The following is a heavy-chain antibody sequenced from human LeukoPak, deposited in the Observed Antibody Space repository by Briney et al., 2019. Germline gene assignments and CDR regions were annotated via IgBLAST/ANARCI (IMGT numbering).Heavy chain of an antibody. D-gene: IGHD4-17*01. CDR2: INHSGST. CDR1: GGSFSGYY. V-gene: IGHV4-34*01. CDR3: ASDYGDYGSGFDY. Sequence: PSETLSLTCAVYGGSFSGYYWSWIRQPPGKGLEWIGEINHSGSTNYNPSLKSRVTISVDTSKNQFSLKLSSVTAADTAVYYCASDYGDYGSGFDYWGQGTLVTVSS. J-gene: IGHJ4*02.